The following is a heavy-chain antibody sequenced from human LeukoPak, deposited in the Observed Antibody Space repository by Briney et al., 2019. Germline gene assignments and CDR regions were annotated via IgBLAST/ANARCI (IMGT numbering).Heavy chain of an antibody. CDR3: TRVKGGAHPD. CDR2: IYYSGST. D-gene: IGHD3-16*01. V-gene: IGHV4-59*01. Sequence: SQTLSLTCTVSGGSITSYYWSWIRHPPRKGLEWIGYIYYSGSTNYNPSLKSRVTISLDTSKNQFSLKLSSVTAGDTALYYCTRVKGGAHPDWGEGTLVTVSS. J-gene: IGHJ4*02. CDR1: GGSITSYY.